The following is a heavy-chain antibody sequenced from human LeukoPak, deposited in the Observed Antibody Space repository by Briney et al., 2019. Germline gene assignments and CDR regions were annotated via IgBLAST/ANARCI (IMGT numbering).Heavy chain of an antibody. V-gene: IGHV4-39*01. D-gene: IGHD3-3*01. CDR3: ARRPGDFWSGNWFDP. CDR1: GGSISSSSYY. CDR2: IYYSGST. Sequence: SETLSLTCTVSGGSISSSSYYWGWIRQPPGKGLEWIGSIYYSGSTYYNPSLKSRVTISVDTSKNQFSLKLSSVTAADTAVYYCARRPGDFWSGNWFDPWGQGTLVTVSS. J-gene: IGHJ5*02.